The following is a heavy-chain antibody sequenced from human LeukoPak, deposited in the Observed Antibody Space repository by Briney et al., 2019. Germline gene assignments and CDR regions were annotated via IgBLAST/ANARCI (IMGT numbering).Heavy chain of an antibody. CDR3: ASGNWDFDY. Sequence: SETLSLTCAVYGGSFSGHYWSWIRQPPGKGLEWIGEINHIGSTNYNPSLKSRVTISADTPNNQFPLKLSSVTAADTAVYYCASGNWDFDYWGQGTLVTVSS. D-gene: IGHD1-26*01. CDR2: INHIGST. V-gene: IGHV4-34*01. J-gene: IGHJ4*02. CDR1: GGSFSGHY.